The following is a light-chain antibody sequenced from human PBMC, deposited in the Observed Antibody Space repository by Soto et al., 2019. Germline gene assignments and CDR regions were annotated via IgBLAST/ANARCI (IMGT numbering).Light chain of an antibody. CDR2: GAS. Sequence: EIVLTQSPGTLSLSPGERATLSCRASQSVRSSYLAWYQQKPGQAPRLLIYGASDRATDIPDSFSGSGSGTDFSLTISRLEPEDFAVYYCQQYGSAPETFGQGTKVDIK. J-gene: IGKJ1*01. V-gene: IGKV3-20*01. CDR1: QSVRSSY. CDR3: QQYGSAPET.